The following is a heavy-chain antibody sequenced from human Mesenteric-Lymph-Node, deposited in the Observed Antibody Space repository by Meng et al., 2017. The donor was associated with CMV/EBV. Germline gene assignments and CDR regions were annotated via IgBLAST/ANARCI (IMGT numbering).Heavy chain of an antibody. V-gene: IGHV1-2*02. CDR1: GYTFTGYY. D-gene: IGHD3-3*01. J-gene: IGHJ6*02. CDR2: INPNSGGT. Sequence: ASVKVSCKASGYTFTGYYMHWVRQAPGQGLEWMGWINPNSGGTNYAQKFQGRVTMTRDTSISTAYMELSRLRSDDTAVYYCARPLFTTIFGVAEDYYYGMDVWGQGTTVTVS. CDR3: ARPLFTTIFGVAEDYYYGMDV.